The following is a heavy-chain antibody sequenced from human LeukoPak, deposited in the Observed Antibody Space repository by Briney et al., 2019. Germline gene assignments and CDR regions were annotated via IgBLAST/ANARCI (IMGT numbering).Heavy chain of an antibody. J-gene: IGHJ4*02. CDR3: ARDRSWGSQCYFDY. CDR2: IWYDGSNK. Sequence: GGSLRLSCAASGFTFSNHGMHWVRQAPGKGLEWVGVIWYDGSNKIYAESVKGRFTISRDNSKNTLYLQMNSLRAEDTAVYYCARDRSWGSQCYFDYWGQGTLVTVSS. D-gene: IGHD7-27*01. CDR1: GFTFSNHG. V-gene: IGHV3-33*08.